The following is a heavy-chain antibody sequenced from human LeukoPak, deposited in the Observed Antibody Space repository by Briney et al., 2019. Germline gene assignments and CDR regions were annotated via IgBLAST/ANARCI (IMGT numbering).Heavy chain of an antibody. Sequence: PSEPLSLTCTVSGGSIRSSSYYWGCIRHPPGKGLEWIGCIYYSGSTYYHPPLKSRVTICVDASKKEFPLNLISAPPADTAVYYCARNNYDYVWGTYRYIWFDPWGQGTLVTVSS. CDR3: ARNNYDYVWGTYRYIWFDP. CDR1: GGSIRSSSYY. D-gene: IGHD3-16*02. J-gene: IGHJ5*02. V-gene: IGHV4-39*01. CDR2: IYYSGST.